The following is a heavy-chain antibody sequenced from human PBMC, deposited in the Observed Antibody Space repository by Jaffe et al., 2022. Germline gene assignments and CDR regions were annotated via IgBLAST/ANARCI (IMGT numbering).Heavy chain of an antibody. V-gene: IGHV3-48*03. CDR3: ARDMYDNSGRFDY. J-gene: IGHJ4*02. Sequence: EVQLVESGGGLVQPGGSLRLSCAASGFTFSSYEMNWVRQAPGKGLEWVSYISGSGGTIYYADSVKGRFTISRDNAKNSLYLQMNSLRAEDTAVYYCARDMYDNSGRFDYWGQGTLVTVSS. CDR2: ISGSGGTI. CDR1: GFTFSSYE. D-gene: IGHD3-22*01.